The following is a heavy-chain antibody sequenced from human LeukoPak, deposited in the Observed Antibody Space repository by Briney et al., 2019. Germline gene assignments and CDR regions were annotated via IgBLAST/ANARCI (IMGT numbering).Heavy chain of an antibody. J-gene: IGHJ3*02. V-gene: IGHV4-61*08. CDR1: GGSISSGGYY. Sequence: PSETLSLTCTVSGGSISSGGYYWSWIRQHPGKGLEWIGYIYYSGSTNYNPSLKSRVTISVDTSKNQFSLKLSSVTAADTAVYYCAGQLGWEEYAFDIWGQGTMVTVSS. CDR2: IYYSGST. D-gene: IGHD7-27*01. CDR3: AGQLGWEEYAFDI.